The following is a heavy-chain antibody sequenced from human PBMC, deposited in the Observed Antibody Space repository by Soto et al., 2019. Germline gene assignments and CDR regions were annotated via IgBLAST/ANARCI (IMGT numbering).Heavy chain of an antibody. D-gene: IGHD6-19*01. Sequence: QVQLVESGGGVVQPGRSLRLSCAASGFTFSSHSMHWVRQAPGKGLEWVAVIAFDGSYKYYADSVKGRFTISRDNSKNTLYLQMNSLRAEDTAVYYCARGECIVVAGTSFDYWGQGTLVTVSS. CDR3: ARGECIVVAGTSFDY. V-gene: IGHV3-30*04. CDR1: GFTFSSHS. CDR2: IAFDGSYK. J-gene: IGHJ4*02.